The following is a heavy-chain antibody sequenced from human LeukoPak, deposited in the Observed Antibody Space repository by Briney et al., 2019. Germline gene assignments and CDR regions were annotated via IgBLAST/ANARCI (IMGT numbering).Heavy chain of an antibody. CDR3: ARGPTSIAAAGTWWFDP. CDR2: MNPNSGNT. V-gene: IGHV1-8*01. CDR1: GYTFTSYD. J-gene: IGHJ5*02. D-gene: IGHD6-13*01. Sequence: ASVKVSCKASGYTFTSYDINWVRQATGQGLEWMGWMNPNSGNTGYAQKFQGRVTMTTDTSTSTAYMELRSLRSDDTAVYYCARGPTSIAAAGTWWFDPWGQGTLVTVSS.